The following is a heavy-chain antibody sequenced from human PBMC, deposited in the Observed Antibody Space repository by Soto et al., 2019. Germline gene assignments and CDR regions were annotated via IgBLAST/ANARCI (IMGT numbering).Heavy chain of an antibody. CDR1: GYTLTELS. Sequence: ASVKVSCKVSGYTLTELSMHWVRQAPGKGLEWMGGFDPEDGETIYAQKFQGRVTMTEDTSTDTAYMELSSLRSEDTAVYYCATVNGWYRSYTPLGVYWGQGTLVTVSS. CDR3: ATVNGWYRSYTPLGVY. J-gene: IGHJ4*02. V-gene: IGHV1-24*01. D-gene: IGHD6-19*01. CDR2: FDPEDGET.